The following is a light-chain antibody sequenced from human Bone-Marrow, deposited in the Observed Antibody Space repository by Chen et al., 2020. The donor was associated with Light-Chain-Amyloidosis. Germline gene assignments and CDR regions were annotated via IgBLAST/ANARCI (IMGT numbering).Light chain of an antibody. Sequence: DIVMTQSPASLAVSLGERATINCKSSESLLYRSNNKNYLGWYQQKPGQSPKLLMYWASTRESGVPDRFSGSGSGTDFTLTISSLQAEDVAVYYCQQYYSTPYTFGQGTKLEIQ. J-gene: IGKJ2*01. CDR2: WAS. V-gene: IGKV4-1*01. CDR3: QQYYSTPYT. CDR1: ESLLYRSNNKNY.